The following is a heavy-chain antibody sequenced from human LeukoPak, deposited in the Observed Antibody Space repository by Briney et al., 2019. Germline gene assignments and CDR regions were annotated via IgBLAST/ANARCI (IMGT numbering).Heavy chain of an antibody. CDR2: IYTSGST. J-gene: IGHJ4*01. D-gene: IGHD6-25*01. V-gene: IGHV4-4*07. CDR3: AKSGGYGLIDY. CDR1: GGSISSYY. Sequence: SETLSLTCTVSGGSISSYYWSWIRQPAGKGLEWIGRIYTSGSTNYNPPLKSRVTMSIDTSKNQVSLKMSSVTAADTAVYYCAKSGGYGLIDYWGQGTLVTVSS.